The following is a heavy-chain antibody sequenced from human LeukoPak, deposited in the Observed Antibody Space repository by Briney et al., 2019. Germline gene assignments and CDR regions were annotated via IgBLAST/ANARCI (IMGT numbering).Heavy chain of an antibody. CDR3: AKVRSSGWYGEGLPSDY. J-gene: IGHJ4*02. D-gene: IGHD6-19*01. V-gene: IGHV3-30*18. Sequence: GGSLRLSCAASGFTLITYSMHWVRQAPGKGLEWVAVISYDGSNKYYADSVKGRFTISRDNSKNTLYLQMNSLRAEDTAVYYCAKVRSSGWYGEGLPSDYWGQGTLVTVSS. CDR1: GFTLITYS. CDR2: ISYDGSNK.